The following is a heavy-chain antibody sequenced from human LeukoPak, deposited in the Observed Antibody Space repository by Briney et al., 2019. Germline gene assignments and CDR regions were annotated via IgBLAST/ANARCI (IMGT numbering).Heavy chain of an antibody. Sequence: PSESLSLTCTVSGGSISSYYWSWIRPPAGKGLEWIGRIYTSGSTNYNPSLKSRVTMSVDTSKNQFSLKLSSVTAADTAVYYCAREQVTTRNFDYWGQGTLVTVSS. J-gene: IGHJ4*02. CDR3: AREQVTTRNFDY. CDR2: IYTSGST. D-gene: IGHD4-11*01. V-gene: IGHV4-4*07. CDR1: GGSISSYY.